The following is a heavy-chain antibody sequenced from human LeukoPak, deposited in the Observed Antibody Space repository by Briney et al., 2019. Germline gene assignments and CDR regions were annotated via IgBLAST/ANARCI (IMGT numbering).Heavy chain of an antibody. V-gene: IGHV3-23*01. CDR3: ARSFRSTSLGY. Sequence: GGSLRLSCAASGFTFRSYGMTWVRQAPGKGLEWVSAISGSGDSTYYAGSVKGRFTISRDNSRNTLYLQMNSLRAGDTAVYYCARSFRSTSLGYWGQGTLVTVSS. D-gene: IGHD2-2*01. J-gene: IGHJ4*02. CDR2: ISGSGDST. CDR1: GFTFRSYG.